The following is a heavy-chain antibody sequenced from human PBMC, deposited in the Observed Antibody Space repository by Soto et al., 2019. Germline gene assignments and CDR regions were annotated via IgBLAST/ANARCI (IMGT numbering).Heavy chain of an antibody. Sequence: PSETLSLTCTVSGGSISPYYWSWIRQPPGKGLEWVGYIYYAGSTSYNPSLKSRVTISLEASKSQFSLKLTSVTAADTAVYYCARDKITGLFDYWGQGTLVTVSS. CDR2: IYYAGST. D-gene: IGHD2-8*02. V-gene: IGHV4-59*12. CDR1: GGSISPYY. CDR3: ARDKITGLFDY. J-gene: IGHJ4*02.